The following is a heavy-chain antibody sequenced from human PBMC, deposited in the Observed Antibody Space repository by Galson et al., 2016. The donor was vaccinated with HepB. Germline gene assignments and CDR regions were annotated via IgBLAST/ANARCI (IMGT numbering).Heavy chain of an antibody. CDR3: ARDVQYRFDS. D-gene: IGHD2/OR15-2a*01. J-gene: IGHJ4*02. V-gene: IGHV1-18*01. CDR2: ISTYSGNT. Sequence: SVKVSCKASGYTFTTSGISWARQAPGQGLEWMGWISTYSGNTKYAQKFQGGLTLTTDSSTTTAYMGLRSLRFDDTALYYCARDVQYRFDSWGQGTLVTVSS. CDR1: GYTFTTSG.